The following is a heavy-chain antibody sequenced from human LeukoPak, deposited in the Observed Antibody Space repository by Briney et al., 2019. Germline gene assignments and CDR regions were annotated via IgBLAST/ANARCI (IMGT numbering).Heavy chain of an antibody. J-gene: IGHJ6*03. D-gene: IGHD3-10*01. Sequence: PGGSLRLSCAASGFTFDDYTMHWVRQAPGKGLEWVSLISWDGGSTYYADSVKGRFTISRDNSKNSLYLQMNSLRTEDTALYYCASGASFYYYMDVWGKGTTVTVSS. V-gene: IGHV3-43*01. CDR1: GFTFDDYT. CDR3: ASGASFYYYMDV. CDR2: ISWDGGST.